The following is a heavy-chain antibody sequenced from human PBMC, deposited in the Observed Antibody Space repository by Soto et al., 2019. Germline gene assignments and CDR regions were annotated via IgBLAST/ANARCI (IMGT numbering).Heavy chain of an antibody. Sequence: QVQLQESGPGLVKPSGTLSLTCAVSGGSISSSNWWSWVRQPPGKGLEWIGEIYHSGSTNYNPSLKSRVTISVDKSKNQFSLKLSSVTAADTAVYYCARETVGHSSSWYEGGSWFDPWGQGTLVTVSS. CDR1: GGSISSSNW. V-gene: IGHV4-4*02. CDR2: IYHSGST. D-gene: IGHD6-13*01. J-gene: IGHJ5*02. CDR3: ARETVGHSSSWYEGGSWFDP.